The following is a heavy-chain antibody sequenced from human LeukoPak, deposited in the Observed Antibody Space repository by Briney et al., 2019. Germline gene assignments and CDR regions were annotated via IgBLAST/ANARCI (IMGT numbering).Heavy chain of an antibody. V-gene: IGHV3-30-3*01. CDR3: AKVRWIAVTTTFDC. J-gene: IGHJ5*01. D-gene: IGHD4-17*01. Sequence: GGSLRLSCAASGFTFSSYALHWVRQAPDKGLEWVAAISYDGVNKFYANSVKGRFTISRDNSKSTLYLQMNSLRAEDTAVCYCAKVRWIAVTTTFDCWGQGTLVTVSS. CDR2: ISYDGVNK. CDR1: GFTFSSYA.